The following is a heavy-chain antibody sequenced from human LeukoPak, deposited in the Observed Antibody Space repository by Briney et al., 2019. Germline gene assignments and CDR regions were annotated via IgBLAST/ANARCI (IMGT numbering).Heavy chain of an antibody. Sequence: GASVKVSCKASGYSFNSQGMNWVRQAPGQGLEWMGGFDPEDGETIYAQKFQGRVTMTEDTSTDTAYMELSSLRSEDTAVYYCATGIQGGSYRNDAFDIWGQGTMVTVSS. J-gene: IGHJ3*02. CDR1: GYSFNSQG. D-gene: IGHD1-26*01. CDR3: ATGIQGGSYRNDAFDI. V-gene: IGHV1-24*01. CDR2: FDPEDGET.